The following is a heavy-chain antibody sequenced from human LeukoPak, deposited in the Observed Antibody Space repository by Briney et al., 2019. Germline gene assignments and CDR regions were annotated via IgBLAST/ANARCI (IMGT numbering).Heavy chain of an antibody. D-gene: IGHD3-10*01. CDR1: GGSISSSNW. Sequence: SETLSLTCAVSGGSISSSNWWSWVRQPPGKGLEWIGEIYHSGSTYYNPSLKSRVTISVDTSKNQFSLKLSSVTAADTAVYYCARHLMVRGAISYYFDYWGQGTLVTVSS. CDR2: IYHSGST. V-gene: IGHV4-4*02. J-gene: IGHJ4*02. CDR3: ARHLMVRGAISYYFDY.